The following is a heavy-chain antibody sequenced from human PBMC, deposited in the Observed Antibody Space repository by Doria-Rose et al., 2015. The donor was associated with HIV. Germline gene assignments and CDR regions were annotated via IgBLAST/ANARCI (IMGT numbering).Heavy chain of an antibody. CDR3: ARIKSSRWYHKYYFDF. D-gene: IGHD6-13*01. Sequence: QVTLKESGPVLVKPTETLTLTCTVSGGSLSSPGMGVSWIRQPPGKALEWLANIFSDDERSYKTSLKSRLNIFRGTAKSQVVLTMTDMDPVDTATYYCARIKSSRWYHKYYFDFWGQGTLVIV. CDR1: GGSLSSPGMG. CDR2: IFSDDER. J-gene: IGHJ4*02. V-gene: IGHV2-26*01.